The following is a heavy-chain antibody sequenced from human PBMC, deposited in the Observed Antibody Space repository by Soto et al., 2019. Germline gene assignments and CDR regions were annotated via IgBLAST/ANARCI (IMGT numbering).Heavy chain of an antibody. CDR1: GGSISSGGYY. D-gene: IGHD2-15*01. V-gene: IGHV4-31*03. Sequence: SETLSLTRTVSGGSISSGGYYWSWIRQHPGKGLEWIGYIYYSGSTYYNPSLKSRVTISVDTSKNQFSLKLSSVTAADTAVYYCARDSGGYCSGGSCAYAFDIWGQGTMVTVSS. CDR3: ARDSGGYCSGGSCAYAFDI. J-gene: IGHJ3*02. CDR2: IYYSGST.